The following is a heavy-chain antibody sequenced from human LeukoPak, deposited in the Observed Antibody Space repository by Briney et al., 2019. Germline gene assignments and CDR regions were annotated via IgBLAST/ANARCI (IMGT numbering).Heavy chain of an antibody. CDR2: IIPIFGTA. Sequence: SVKVSCKASGGTFSSYAISWVRQAPGQGLEWMGGIIPIFGTANYAQKFQGRVTITADESTSTAYMELSSLRSEDTAVYYCARDLVKGIWFGRGSNWFDPWGQGTLVTVSS. CDR3: ARDLVKGIWFGRGSNWFDP. J-gene: IGHJ5*02. D-gene: IGHD3-10*01. CDR1: GGTFSSYA. V-gene: IGHV1-69*01.